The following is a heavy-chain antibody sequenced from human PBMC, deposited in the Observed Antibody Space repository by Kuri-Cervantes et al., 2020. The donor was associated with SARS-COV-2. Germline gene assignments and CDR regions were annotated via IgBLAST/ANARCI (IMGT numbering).Heavy chain of an antibody. CDR1: GFTFSSYG. CDR2: ISYDGINK. CDR3: AGFPEWELLPFDI. J-gene: IGHJ3*02. Sequence: LSLTCAASGFTFSSYGMHWVRQAPGKGLEWEALISYDGINKYYADSVEGRFTISRDSSKNTVYLQINSLRPEDTAVYYCAGFPEWELLPFDIWGQGTGVTVSS. D-gene: IGHD1-26*01. V-gene: IGHV3-30*03.